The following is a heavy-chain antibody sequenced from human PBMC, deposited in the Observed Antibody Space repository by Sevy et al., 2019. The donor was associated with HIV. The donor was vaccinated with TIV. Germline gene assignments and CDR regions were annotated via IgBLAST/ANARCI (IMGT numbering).Heavy chain of an antibody. D-gene: IGHD3-22*01. J-gene: IGHJ6*02. V-gene: IGHV3-30*02. CDR2: IWYDGSNK. CDR3: AKEGHYYYDSSGYYGMDV. CDR1: GFTFNTFG. Sequence: GGSLRLSCAASGFTFNTFGMHWVRQAPGKGLEWVAEIWYDGSNKYYEESVKGRFTISRDNSKNTLFLQMNSLRADDTAVYYCAKEGHYYYDSSGYYGMDVWDQGTTVTVSS.